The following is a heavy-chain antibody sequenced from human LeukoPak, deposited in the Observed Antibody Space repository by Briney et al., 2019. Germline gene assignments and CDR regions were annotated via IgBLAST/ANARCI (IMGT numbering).Heavy chain of an antibody. V-gene: IGHV1-18*01. CDR1: GYTFTSYG. Sequence: ASVKVSCKASGYTFTSYGISWVRQAPGQGLEWMGVISAYNGNTNYAHELQGRVTLTTDTSTSTAYMELRSLRSDDTAVYYCAREIYYDSSGYPTAPFDYWGQGTLVTVSS. CDR2: ISAYNGNT. J-gene: IGHJ4*02. CDR3: AREIYYDSSGYPTAPFDY. D-gene: IGHD3-22*01.